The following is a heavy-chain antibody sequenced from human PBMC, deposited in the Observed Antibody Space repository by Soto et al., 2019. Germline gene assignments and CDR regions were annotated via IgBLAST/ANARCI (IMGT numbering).Heavy chain of an antibody. V-gene: IGHV4-34*01. Sequence: QVQLQQWGAGLLKPSETLSLTCAVYGGSFSGYYWSWIRQPPGKGLEWIGEINHSGSTNYNPSLKSRVTISVDTSKNQFYLKLSSVTAADTAVYYCARGRRYSGSYSRHDAFDIWGQGTMVTVSS. CDR1: GGSFSGYY. CDR3: ARGRRYSGSYSRHDAFDI. CDR2: INHSGST. J-gene: IGHJ3*02. D-gene: IGHD1-26*01.